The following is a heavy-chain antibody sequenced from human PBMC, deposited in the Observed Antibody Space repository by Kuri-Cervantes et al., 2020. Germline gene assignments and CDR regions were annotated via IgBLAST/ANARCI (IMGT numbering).Heavy chain of an antibody. CDR1: GYSFTSYW. V-gene: IGHV5-51*01. D-gene: IGHD1-26*01. CDR2: IYPGDSDT. Sequence: GSLRLSCKGSGYSFTSYWIGWVRQMPGKGLEWMGIIYPGDSDTRYSPSFQGQVTISADKSISTAYLQWSSLKASDTAMYYCARLPTRGYSGSLDYWGQGTLVTVSS. J-gene: IGHJ4*02. CDR3: ARLPTRGYSGSLDY.